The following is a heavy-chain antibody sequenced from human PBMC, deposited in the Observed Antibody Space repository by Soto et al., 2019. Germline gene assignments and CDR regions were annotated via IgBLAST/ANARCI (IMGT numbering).Heavy chain of an antibody. D-gene: IGHD3-10*01. Sequence: ASVKVSCKASGYTFTSYDINWVRQATGQGLEWMGWMNPNSGNTGYAQKFQGRVTMTRNTSISTAYMELSSLRSEDTAVYYCATRVRGVPTGAVDIWGQGTMVTVSS. CDR3: ATRVRGVPTGAVDI. CDR2: MNPNSGNT. J-gene: IGHJ3*02. CDR1: GYTFTSYD. V-gene: IGHV1-8*01.